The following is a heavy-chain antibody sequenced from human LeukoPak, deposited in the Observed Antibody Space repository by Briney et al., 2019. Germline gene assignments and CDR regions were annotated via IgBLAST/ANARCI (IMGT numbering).Heavy chain of an antibody. Sequence: PSETLSLTCTVSGGSVSSGSYYWTWIRQPAGKGLEWIGRIYTSGSTNYNPSLKSRVTISVDTSKNQFSLKLSSVTAADTAVYYCARDRSGYYDSSGYETWGQGTLVTVSS. CDR2: IYTSGST. J-gene: IGHJ4*02. V-gene: IGHV4-61*02. D-gene: IGHD3-22*01. CDR1: GGSVSSGSYY. CDR3: ARDRSGYYDSSGYET.